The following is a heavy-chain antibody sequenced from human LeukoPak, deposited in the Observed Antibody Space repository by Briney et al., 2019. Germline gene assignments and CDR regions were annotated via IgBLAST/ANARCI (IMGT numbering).Heavy chain of an antibody. CDR2: IYPGDSDT. J-gene: IGHJ4*02. CDR3: ATPHHDTSLVGFDY. CDR1: GYSLNNYW. Sequence: GESLKISCKGSGYSLNNYWIGWVRQMPGKGLEWMGIIYPGDSDTRYSPSFQGQVTISADKSISTAYLQWSSLKASDTAMYFCATPHHDTSLVGFDYWGQGTLVTVSS. D-gene: IGHD5-18*01. V-gene: IGHV5-51*01.